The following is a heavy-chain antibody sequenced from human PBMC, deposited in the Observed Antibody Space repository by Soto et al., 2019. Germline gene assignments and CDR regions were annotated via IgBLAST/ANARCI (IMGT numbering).Heavy chain of an antibody. D-gene: IGHD2-21*02. Sequence: QVQLVESGGGVVQPGRSLRLSCAASGFTFSSYGMHWVRQAPGKGLEWVAVISYDGSNKYYADSVKGRFTISRDNSKNTLDLQMNSLSAEDTAVYYCAKETRVVVTAIAAFDIWGQGTMFAVSS. CDR3: AKETRVVVTAIAAFDI. J-gene: IGHJ3*02. CDR2: ISYDGSNK. V-gene: IGHV3-30*18. CDR1: GFTFSSYG.